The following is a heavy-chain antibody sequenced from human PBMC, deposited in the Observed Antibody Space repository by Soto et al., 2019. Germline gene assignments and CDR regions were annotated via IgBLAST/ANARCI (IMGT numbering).Heavy chain of an antibody. CDR2: IYYSGST. Sequence: PSETLSLTCTVSGGSVTSDDSYWGWIRRPPGQGLEWIGSIYYSGSTNYNPSLKSRVTISVDTSKNQFSLKLSSVTAADTAVYYCARAWKLELWTMDVWGQGTTVTVSS. CDR1: GGSVTSDDSY. CDR3: ARAWKLELWTMDV. J-gene: IGHJ6*02. D-gene: IGHD1-7*01. V-gene: IGHV4-61*08.